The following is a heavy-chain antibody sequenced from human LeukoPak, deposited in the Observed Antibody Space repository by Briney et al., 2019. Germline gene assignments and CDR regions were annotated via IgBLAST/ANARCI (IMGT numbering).Heavy chain of an antibody. J-gene: IGHJ5*02. D-gene: IGHD3-16*02. CDR3: ARAGPVRDSFGGVIVWFDP. V-gene: IGHV1-2*06. CDR1: GYTFTGYY. Sequence: SSVKVSCKASGYTFTGYYMHWVRQAPGQGLEWIGRINPNSGGTNYAQKFQGRVTMTRDTSISTAYMELSRLRSDDTAVYYCARAGPVRDSFGGVIVWFDPWGQRTLVTVSS. CDR2: INPNSGGT.